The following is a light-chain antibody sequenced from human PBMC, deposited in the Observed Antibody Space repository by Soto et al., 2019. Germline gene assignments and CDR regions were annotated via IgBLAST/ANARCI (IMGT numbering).Light chain of an antibody. Sequence: DIPMTQSPSSLSASVGDRVTITCRASQAISNYLAWYQQKPGKVPKLLIYAASTLQSGVPSRFSGSGSGTDFTLTISSLQPEDVATYYCQKYDSAPWTFGQGTKVEIK. CDR2: AAS. CDR1: QAISNY. CDR3: QKYDSAPWT. V-gene: IGKV1-27*01. J-gene: IGKJ1*01.